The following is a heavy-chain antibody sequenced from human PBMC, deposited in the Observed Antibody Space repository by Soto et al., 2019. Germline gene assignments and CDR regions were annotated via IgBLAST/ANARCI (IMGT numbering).Heavy chain of an antibody. J-gene: IGHJ4*02. V-gene: IGHV1-69*01. CDR2: IVPIYRTA. Sequence: QVRLVQSGAEVGEPGSSVKVSCKASGGTFSSYRFNWVRQARGQGLEWLGGIVPIYRTADYAQKFQGRVTITADESTRTVYLELSSLKSQDTALYYCARDSGAKLSSSWGQGTLVTVSS. D-gene: IGHD6-13*01. CDR3: ARDSGAKLSSS. CDR1: GGTFSSYR.